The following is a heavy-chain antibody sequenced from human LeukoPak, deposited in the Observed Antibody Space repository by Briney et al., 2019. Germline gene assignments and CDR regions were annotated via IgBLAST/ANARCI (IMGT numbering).Heavy chain of an antibody. Sequence: ASVKVSCKASGYSGHWMHWVRQAPGQGLEWMGRINPNSGGTNYEQKFQGRVTMTRDTSINTVYMELSGLRPDDTAMYYCARVSGGPTDWGYFDYWGQGALVSVSS. CDR1: GYSGHW. CDR3: ARVSGGPTDWGYFDY. D-gene: IGHD7-27*01. CDR2: INPNSGGT. J-gene: IGHJ4*02. V-gene: IGHV1-2*06.